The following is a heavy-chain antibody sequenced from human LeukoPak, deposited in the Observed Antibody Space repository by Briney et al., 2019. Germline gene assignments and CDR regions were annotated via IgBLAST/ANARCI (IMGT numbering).Heavy chain of an antibody. CDR3: ARGPPPDFDY. V-gene: IGHV4-4*07. Sequence: SETLSLTFTVSGDSISSYYWSWVRQPAGKGLEWIGRIHPSGNTSYNPSLKSRVTLSVDTSKNQFSLKLSSVTAADTAVYYCARGPPPDFDYWGRGTLVTVSS. CDR1: GDSISSYY. CDR2: IHPSGNT. J-gene: IGHJ4*02.